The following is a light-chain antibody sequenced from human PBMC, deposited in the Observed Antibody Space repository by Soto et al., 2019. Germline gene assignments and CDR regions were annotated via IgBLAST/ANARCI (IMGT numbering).Light chain of an antibody. CDR3: QQYGSSPWT. Sequence: EIVLTQSPGTLSLSPGERAALSCRASQSVNNDYLAWYHQKPGRAPGLGIYGASKRATGIPDSFSGSGSGTDFTLTISRLGPEDFAVYYCQQYGSSPWTFVQGTNVEIK. J-gene: IGKJ1*01. CDR1: QSVNNDY. CDR2: GAS. V-gene: IGKV3-20*01.